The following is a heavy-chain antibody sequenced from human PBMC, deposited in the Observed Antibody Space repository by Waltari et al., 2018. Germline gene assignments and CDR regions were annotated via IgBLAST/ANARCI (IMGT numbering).Heavy chain of an antibody. J-gene: IGHJ3*01. CDR1: GHPFTSYE. CDR3: ATGPAAWWAFDV. CDR2: MNPNNGDT. D-gene: IGHD2-8*02. V-gene: IGHV1-8*01. Sequence: QVQLVQSGPEVREPGASVTVSCTASGHPFTSYEINWVRQAPGEGLEWIGWMNPNNGDTAFAQKFQGRVTLARNTSISTAYMELSSLTSDDTAMYYCATGPAAWWAFDVWGQGTMVAVSS.